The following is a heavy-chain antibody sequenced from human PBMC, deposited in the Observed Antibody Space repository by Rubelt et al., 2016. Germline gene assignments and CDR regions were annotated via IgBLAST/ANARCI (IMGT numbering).Heavy chain of an antibody. V-gene: IGHV4-39*01. Sequence: QLQLQESGPGLVKPSETLSLTCTVSGGSISSSSYYWGWIRQPPGKGLEWIGSIYYSGSTYYNPSLKSLVTISVDTSKNQFSLKLSSVTAADTAVYYCARQRRPGDFWTQYETDEGYWGQGTLVTVSS. CDR3: ARQRRPGDFWTQYETDEGY. CDR2: IYYSGST. J-gene: IGHJ4*02. D-gene: IGHD3/OR15-3a*01. CDR1: GGSISSSSYY.